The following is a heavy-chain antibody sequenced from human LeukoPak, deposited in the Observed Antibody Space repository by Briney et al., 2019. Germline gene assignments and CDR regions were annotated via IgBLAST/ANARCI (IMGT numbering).Heavy chain of an antibody. J-gene: IGHJ4*02. D-gene: IGHD3-22*01. CDR1: GGTFSSYA. CDR3: AIDGAYSYDSSGYYSGY. Sequence: SVKVSCKASGGTFSSYAISWVRQAPGQGLEWMGRIIPIFGTANYAQKFQGRVTITTDESTSTAYMELSSLRSEDTAVYYCAIDGAYSYDSSGYYSGYWGQGTLVTVSS. V-gene: IGHV1-69*05. CDR2: IIPIFGTA.